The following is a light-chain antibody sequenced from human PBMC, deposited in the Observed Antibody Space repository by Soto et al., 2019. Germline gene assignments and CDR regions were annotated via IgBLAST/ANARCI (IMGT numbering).Light chain of an antibody. CDR2: DVT. V-gene: IGLV2-11*01. Sequence: QSVLTQPRSVSGSPGQSVTISCSGTSSDVGGYNYVSWYQQRPGKAPKLMIYDVTKWPSGVPDRFSGSKSGNTASLTISGLQAEDAADYYCCSYAGRYTYVFGTGTKVTVL. J-gene: IGLJ1*01. CDR1: SSDVGGYNY. CDR3: CSYAGRYTYV.